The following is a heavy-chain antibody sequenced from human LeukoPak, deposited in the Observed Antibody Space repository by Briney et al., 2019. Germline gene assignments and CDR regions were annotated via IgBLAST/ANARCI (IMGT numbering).Heavy chain of an antibody. CDR2: IWYDGSNK. Sequence: GRSLRLSCAASGFTFSSYGMRWVRQAPGKGLEWVAVIWYDGSNKYYADSVKGRFTISRDNSKNTLYLQMNSLRAEDTAVYYCAKEASWIQLWSALDYWGQGTLVTVSS. CDR1: GFTFSSYG. V-gene: IGHV3-33*06. J-gene: IGHJ4*02. CDR3: AKEASWIQLWSALDY. D-gene: IGHD5-18*01.